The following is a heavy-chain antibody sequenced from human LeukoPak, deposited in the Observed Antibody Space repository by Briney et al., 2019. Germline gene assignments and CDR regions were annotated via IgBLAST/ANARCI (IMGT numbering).Heavy chain of an antibody. Sequence: ASVKVSCKASGGTFSSYTISWVRQAPGQGLEWMGRIIPILGIANYAQKFQGRVTITTDKSTSTAYMELSSLRSEDTAVYYCARGDTIFGVVIDNWFDPWGQGTLVTVSS. CDR1: GGTFSSYT. CDR2: IIPILGIA. J-gene: IGHJ5*02. V-gene: IGHV1-69*02. CDR3: ARGDTIFGVVIDNWFDP. D-gene: IGHD3-3*01.